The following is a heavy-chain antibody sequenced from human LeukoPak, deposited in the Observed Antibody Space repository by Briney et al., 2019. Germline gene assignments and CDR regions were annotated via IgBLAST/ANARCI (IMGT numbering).Heavy chain of an antibody. J-gene: IGHJ4*02. V-gene: IGHV3-30*04. Sequence: AGGSLRLSCAASGFTFSTFSMQWVRQAPGKGLECVAVISYDGINKYYADSVKGRFTISRDNSKNTLYLQMNSLRAEDTAVYYCASFPRWGQGTLVTVSS. CDR1: GFTFSTFS. CDR2: ISYDGINK. CDR3: ASFPR. D-gene: IGHD2/OR15-2a*01.